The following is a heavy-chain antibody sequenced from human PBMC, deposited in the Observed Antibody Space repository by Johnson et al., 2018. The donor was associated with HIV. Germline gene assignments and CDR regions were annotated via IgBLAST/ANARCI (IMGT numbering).Heavy chain of an antibody. Sequence: MQLVESGGGLAQPGGSLRLSCAASGLNVSGHYMSWVRQSPGKGLEWVSVIYSGGLTYYAQSVKGRFTISRDNSKNTLYLQMNSLRGDDTAIYYCARDRWGLKDAFDIWGQGTMVTVSS. CDR2: IYSGGLT. V-gene: IGHV3-66*02. CDR1: GLNVSGHY. J-gene: IGHJ3*02. CDR3: ARDRWGLKDAFDI. D-gene: IGHD3-16*01.